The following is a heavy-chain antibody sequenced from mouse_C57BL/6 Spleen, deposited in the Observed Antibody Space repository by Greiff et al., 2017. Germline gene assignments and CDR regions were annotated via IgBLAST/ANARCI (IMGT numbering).Heavy chain of an antibody. CDR2: ISSGSSTI. J-gene: IGHJ4*01. Sequence: EVKVVESGGGLVKPGGSLKLSCAASGFTFSDYGMHWVRQAPEEGLEWVAYISSGSSTIYYADTVKGRFTISRDNAKNTLFLQMTSLRSEDTAMYYCARKALRGAMDYWGQGTSVTVSS. V-gene: IGHV5-17*01. CDR3: ARKALRGAMDY. CDR1: GFTFSDYG.